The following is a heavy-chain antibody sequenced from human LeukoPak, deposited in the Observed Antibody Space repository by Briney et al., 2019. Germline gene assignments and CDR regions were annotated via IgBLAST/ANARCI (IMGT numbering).Heavy chain of an antibody. CDR1: GYSVSSGYY. J-gene: IGHJ4*02. D-gene: IGHD2-2*01. CDR3: ARHGIGIVVVPAAIVGESDY. Sequence: PSETLSLTCAVSGYSVSSGYYWGWIRQPPGKGLEWIGSIYHSGSTYYNPSLKSRVTISVDTSKNQFSLNLSSVTAADTGVYYCARHGIGIVVVPAAIVGESDYRGQGTLVTVSS. V-gene: IGHV4-38-2*01. CDR2: IYHSGST.